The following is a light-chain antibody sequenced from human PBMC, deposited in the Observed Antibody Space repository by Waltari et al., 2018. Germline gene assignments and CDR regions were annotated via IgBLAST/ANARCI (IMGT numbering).Light chain of an antibody. CDR2: TNN. CDR3: AAWDDSLNGLV. CDR1: SSNIGSNT. J-gene: IGLJ2*01. V-gene: IGLV1-44*01. Sequence: QSVLTQPPSASGTPGQRVTISCSGGSSNIGSNTVDWYQQLPGTAPNLLIYTNNQRPSGVPDRFSGSKSGTSASLAISGLQSDDEADYYCAAWDDSLNGLVFGGGTKLTVL.